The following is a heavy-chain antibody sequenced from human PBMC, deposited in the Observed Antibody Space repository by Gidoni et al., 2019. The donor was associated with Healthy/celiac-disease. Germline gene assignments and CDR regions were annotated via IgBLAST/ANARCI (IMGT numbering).Heavy chain of an antibody. Sequence: EVQLLESGGGLVQPGGSLRLSCAASGFTFSSYAMSWVRQAPGRGMEWVSAISGSGGSTYYADSVKGRFTISRDNSKNTLYLQMNSLRAEDTAVYYCAKDLALRGGAFDIWGQGTMVTVSS. CDR2: ISGSGGST. CDR3: AKDLALRGGAFDI. V-gene: IGHV3-23*01. D-gene: IGHD3-16*01. CDR1: GFTFSSYA. J-gene: IGHJ3*02.